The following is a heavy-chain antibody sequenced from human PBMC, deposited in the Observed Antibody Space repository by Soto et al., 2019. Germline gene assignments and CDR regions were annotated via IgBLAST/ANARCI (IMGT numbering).Heavy chain of an antibody. V-gene: IGHV1-2*02. CDR3: ARDLSSGSGWSFFDY. J-gene: IGHJ4*02. Sequence: ASVKVSCKASGYTFTGYYMHWVRQAPGQGLEWMGWINPNSGGTDYAQKFQGRVTMTRDTSISTAYMELSRLRSDDTAVYYCARDLSSGSGWSFFDYCGQGTLVTVSS. D-gene: IGHD6-19*01. CDR1: GYTFTGYY. CDR2: INPNSGGT.